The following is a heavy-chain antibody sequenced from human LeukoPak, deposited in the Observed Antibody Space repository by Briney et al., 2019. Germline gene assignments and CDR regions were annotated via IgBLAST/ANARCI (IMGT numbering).Heavy chain of an antibody. Sequence: SETLSLTCTVPVGSTCNSNWSWIRHTPGKRPEWIGYIYYSGSTNYSPSVKRRVTISIVTSKNQLCLKLSSVTAADTAVYYCARLGDSSNWLIFDFWGQATLVSVSS. CDR1: VGSTCNSN. J-gene: IGHJ4*02. V-gene: IGHV4-59*01. D-gene: IGHD6-13*01. CDR2: IYYSGST. CDR3: ARLGDSSNWLIFDF.